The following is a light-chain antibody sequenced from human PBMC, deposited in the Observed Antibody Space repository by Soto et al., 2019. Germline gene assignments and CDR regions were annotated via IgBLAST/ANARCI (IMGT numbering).Light chain of an antibody. CDR1: QYIGSY. CDR3: QQTYISST. CDR2: AAS. J-gene: IGKJ3*01. V-gene: IGKV1-39*01. Sequence: DIQMTQSASSLSAPVWDRVTITCRASQYIGSYLNWYQQPPETAPRLLIYAASSLQSGVPSMFSGSGSGTDFPLTISSLQHEDFATYFCQQTYISSTFGPGTKVDI.